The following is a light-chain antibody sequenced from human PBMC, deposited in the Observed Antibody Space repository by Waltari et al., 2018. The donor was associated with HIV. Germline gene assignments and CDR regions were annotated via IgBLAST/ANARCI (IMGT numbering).Light chain of an antibody. V-gene: IGKV3-11*01. CDR1: QSVTTY. J-gene: IGKJ4*01. Sequence: DIVLTQSPATLSLSPGERATLSCRASQSVTTYLAWYQQKPGQAPRLLIYDASNRASCIPARFSGSGSGTDFTLTISSLEPEDFAVYYCQQRSKWPPLTFGGGTKVEIK. CDR3: QQRSKWPPLT. CDR2: DAS.